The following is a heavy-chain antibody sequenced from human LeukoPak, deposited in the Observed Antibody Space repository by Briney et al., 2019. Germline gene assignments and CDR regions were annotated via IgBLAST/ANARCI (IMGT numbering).Heavy chain of an antibody. Sequence: ASVKSSCKASGYSFTGYFIHWVRQAPGQGLEWMGRLNPSTGATNYAQTFQGRVTMTRDTSIDTAYMEVSALSSDDTAVYYCATTCSGSYPEIGYWGKGTLVTVSS. V-gene: IGHV1-2*02. D-gene: IGHD6-19*01. CDR1: GYSFTGYF. CDR2: LNPSTGAT. J-gene: IGHJ4*02. CDR3: ATTCSGSYPEIGY.